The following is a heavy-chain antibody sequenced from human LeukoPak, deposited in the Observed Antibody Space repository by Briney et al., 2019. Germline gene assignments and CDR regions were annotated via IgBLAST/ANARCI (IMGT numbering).Heavy chain of an antibody. CDR3: AKDEGSGWNTDAFDI. J-gene: IGHJ3*02. Sequence: GGSLRLSCAASGFTFSSYAMSWVRQAPGKGLEWVSGISWNSGSIGYADSVKGRFTISRDNAKNSLYLQMNSLRAEDTALYYCAKDEGSGWNTDAFDIWGQGTMVTVSS. CDR2: ISWNSGSI. V-gene: IGHV3-9*01. CDR1: GFTFSSYA. D-gene: IGHD6-19*01.